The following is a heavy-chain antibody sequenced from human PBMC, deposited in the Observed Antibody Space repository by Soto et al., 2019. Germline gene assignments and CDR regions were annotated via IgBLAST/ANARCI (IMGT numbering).Heavy chain of an antibody. D-gene: IGHD6-6*01. Sequence: VGSLRLSCAASGFTFSSYSMNWVRPAPGKGLEWVSSISSSSSYIYYADSVKGRFTISRDNAKNSLYLQMNSLRAEDTAVYYCARQTEQLVPYFDYWGQGTLVTVSS. CDR2: ISSSSSYI. CDR3: ARQTEQLVPYFDY. J-gene: IGHJ4*02. CDR1: GFTFSSYS. V-gene: IGHV3-21*01.